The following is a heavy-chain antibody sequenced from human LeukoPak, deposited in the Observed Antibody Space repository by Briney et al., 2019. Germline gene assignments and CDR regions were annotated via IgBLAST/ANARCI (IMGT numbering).Heavy chain of an antibody. Sequence: GGSLRLSCAASGFTFTNYHMNWVRPAPGKGLEWVSYISSSSSTIYYADSVKGRFTISRDNAKNSLYLQMNSLRAEDTAVYYCARALWGSGSYYNPYYFDYWGQGTLVTVSS. J-gene: IGHJ4*02. V-gene: IGHV3-48*04. CDR1: GFTFTNYH. CDR2: ISSSSSTI. CDR3: ARALWGSGSYYNPYYFDY. D-gene: IGHD3-10*01.